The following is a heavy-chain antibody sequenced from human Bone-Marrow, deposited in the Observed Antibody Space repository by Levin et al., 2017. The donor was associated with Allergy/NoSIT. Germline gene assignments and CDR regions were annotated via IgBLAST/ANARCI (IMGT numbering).Heavy chain of an antibody. Sequence: GESLKISCKASGYTLTTYGMHWVRQAPGQRLEWMGWINTANGNTKYSESLQDRVTITRDTSASTVYMELSGLRSEDTAVYYCARVRYSSGWRDFDYWGQGTQVTVSS. CDR2: INTANGNT. V-gene: IGHV1-3*04. D-gene: IGHD6-19*01. CDR3: ARVRYSSGWRDFDY. CDR1: GYTLTTYG. J-gene: IGHJ4*02.